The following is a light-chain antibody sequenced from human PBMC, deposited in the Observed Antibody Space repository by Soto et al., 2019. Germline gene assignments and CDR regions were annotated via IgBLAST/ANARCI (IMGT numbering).Light chain of an antibody. CDR1: QSISTW. CDR3: QQYNSYSPT. J-gene: IGKJ1*01. CDR2: DAS. V-gene: IGKV1-5*01. Sequence: DIQMTQSPSTLSASVGDRVTITCRASQSISTWLAWYQQKPGRAPKLLIYDASSLEGGVPSRFSGSGSGTEFTLTISTLQPEDFATYYCQQYNSYSPTFGQGTKVDIK.